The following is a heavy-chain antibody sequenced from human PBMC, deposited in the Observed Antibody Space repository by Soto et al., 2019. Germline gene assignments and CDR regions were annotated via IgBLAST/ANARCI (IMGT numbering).Heavy chain of an antibody. CDR3: ARSQGSSTSLEIYYYYYYGMDV. J-gene: IGHJ6*02. V-gene: IGHV1-69*01. CDR1: GGTFSSHA. D-gene: IGHD2-2*01. CDR2: IIPISGTA. Sequence: QVQLVQSGAEVKKPGSSVKVSCKASGGTFSSHAISWVRQAPGQGLEWMGGIIPISGTANYAQKFQGRVTITADESTSTVYMGLSSLRSEDTAVYFCARSQGSSTSLEIYYYYYYGMDVWGQGTTVTVSS.